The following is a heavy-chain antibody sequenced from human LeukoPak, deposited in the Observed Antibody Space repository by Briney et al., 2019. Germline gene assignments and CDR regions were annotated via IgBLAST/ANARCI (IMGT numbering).Heavy chain of an antibody. CDR3: ARDVCSSGTCYLDY. Sequence: SETLSLTCSVSGDSMSNYYWTWIRQPPGKALESIGYISDRGSTYYSPSLKSRATISADTSKNQISLKLTSVTAADTAVYYCARDVCSSGTCYLDYWGRGTLVSVSS. CDR1: GDSMSNYY. V-gene: IGHV4-59*01. D-gene: IGHD2-2*01. CDR2: ISDRGST. J-gene: IGHJ4*02.